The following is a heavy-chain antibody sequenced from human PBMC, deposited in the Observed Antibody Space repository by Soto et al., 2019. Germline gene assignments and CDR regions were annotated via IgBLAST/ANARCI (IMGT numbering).Heavy chain of an antibody. D-gene: IGHD1-7*01. J-gene: IGHJ6*02. CDR3: ARGAVNSVEHHYDYGMDV. V-gene: IGHV1-69*12. CDR2: IIPIFGTA. CDR1: GGTFSSYA. Sequence: QVQLVQSGAEVKKPGSSVKVSCKASGGTFSSYAISWVRQAPGQGLEWMGGIIPIFGTANYAQKFQGRVTMTAGESTSNADMELSSRRSEDTTVYYCARGAVNSVEHHYDYGMDVWGQGTTVTVSS.